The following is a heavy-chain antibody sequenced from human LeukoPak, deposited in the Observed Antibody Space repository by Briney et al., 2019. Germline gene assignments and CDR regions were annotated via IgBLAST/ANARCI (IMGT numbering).Heavy chain of an antibody. J-gene: IGHJ3*01. CDR1: GFSLSNHW. CDR2: IDPDGSVA. D-gene: IGHD3-16*01. CDR3: ARELGRGGSAFDV. Sequence: TGGPLRLSCEASGFSLSNHWMHWVRQAPGKGLVWVAHIDPDGSVANYGDSVKGRFTISRDNAKNTLYLQMGSLRAEDTAVYYCARELGRGGSAFDVWGQGTMVTVSS. V-gene: IGHV3-74*01.